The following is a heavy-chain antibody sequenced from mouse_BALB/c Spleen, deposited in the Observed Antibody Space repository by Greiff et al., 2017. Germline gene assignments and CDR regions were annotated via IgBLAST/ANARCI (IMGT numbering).Heavy chain of an antibody. J-gene: IGHJ3*01. CDR1: GYSFTSYY. Sequence: VHVKQSGPELMKPGASVKISCKASGYSFTSYYMHWVKQSHGKSLEWIGYIDPFNGGTSYNQKFKGKATLTVDKSSSTAYMHLSSLTSEDSAVYYCARGYDGGAWFAYWGQGTLVTVSA. CDR2: IDPFNGGT. CDR3: ARGYDGGAWFAY. V-gene: IGHV1S135*01. D-gene: IGHD2-2*01.